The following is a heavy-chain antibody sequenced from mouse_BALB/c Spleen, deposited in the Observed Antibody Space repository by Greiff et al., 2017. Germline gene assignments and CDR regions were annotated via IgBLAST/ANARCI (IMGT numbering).Heavy chain of an antibody. V-gene: IGHV5-12-1*01. J-gene: IGHJ2*01. CDR2: ISSGGGST. D-gene: IGHD1-1*01. CDR3: ARHYYGSEDY. CDR1: GFAFSSYD. Sequence: EVKVVESGGGLVKPGGSLKLSCAASGFAFSSYDMSWVRQTPEKRLEWVAYISSGGGSTYYPDTVKGRFTISRDNAKNTLYLQMSSLKSEDTAMYYCARHYYGSEDYWGQGTTLTVSS.